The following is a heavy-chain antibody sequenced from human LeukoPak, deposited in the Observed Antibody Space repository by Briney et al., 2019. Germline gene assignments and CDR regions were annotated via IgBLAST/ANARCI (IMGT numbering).Heavy chain of an antibody. Sequence: GGSLRLSCAASGFTFSSYAKHWVRQAPGKGLEWVAVISYDGSNKYYADSVKGRFTISRDNSKNTLYLQMNSLRAEDTAVYYCARDLASPADYWGQGTLVTVSS. D-gene: IGHD1-26*01. J-gene: IGHJ4*02. CDR3: ARDLASPADY. CDR1: GFTFSSYA. CDR2: ISYDGSNK. V-gene: IGHV3-30-3*01.